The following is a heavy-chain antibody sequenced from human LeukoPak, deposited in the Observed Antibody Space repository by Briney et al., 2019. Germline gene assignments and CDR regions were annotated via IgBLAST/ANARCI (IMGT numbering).Heavy chain of an antibody. CDR1: GFTFSSYA. Sequence: HSGGSLRLSCAASGFTFSSYAMHWVRQAPGKGLEYVSAISSNGGSTYYANSVKGRFTISRDNSKNTLYLQMGSLRAEDTAVYYCAISKKEYWGQGILVTVSS. CDR2: ISSNGGST. J-gene: IGHJ4*02. V-gene: IGHV3-64*01. CDR3: AISKKEY.